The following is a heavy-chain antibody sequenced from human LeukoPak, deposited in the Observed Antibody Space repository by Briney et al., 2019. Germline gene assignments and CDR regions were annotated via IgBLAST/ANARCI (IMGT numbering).Heavy chain of an antibody. CDR2: ISAYNGNT. Sequence: ASVKVSCKASGYTFTSYGISWVRQAPGQGLEWMGWISAYNGNTNYAQKLQGRVTMTTDTSTSTAYMELRSLRSDDTAVYYCARDRSQQLVRPTHYYYGMDVWGQGTTVTVSS. J-gene: IGHJ6*02. D-gene: IGHD6-13*01. CDR3: ARDRSQQLVRPTHYYYGMDV. CDR1: GYTFTSYG. V-gene: IGHV1-18*01.